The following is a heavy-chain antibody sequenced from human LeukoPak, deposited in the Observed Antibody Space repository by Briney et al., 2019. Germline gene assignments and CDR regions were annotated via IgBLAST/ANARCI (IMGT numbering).Heavy chain of an antibody. Sequence: ASVKVSCKASGYTFTSYAIHWVRQAPGQRLERMGWINAGNGNTKYSQKFQGRVTITRDTSASTAYMELSSLRSEDTAVYYCARDLGGYCSSSSCFYAFDIWGQGTMVTVSS. D-gene: IGHD2-2*01. CDR1: GYTFTSYA. CDR3: ARDLGGYCSSSSCFYAFDI. CDR2: INAGNGNT. J-gene: IGHJ3*02. V-gene: IGHV1-3*01.